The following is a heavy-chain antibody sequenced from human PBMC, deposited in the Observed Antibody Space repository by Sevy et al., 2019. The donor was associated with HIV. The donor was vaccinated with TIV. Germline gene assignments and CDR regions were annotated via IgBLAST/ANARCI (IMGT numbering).Heavy chain of an antibody. J-gene: IGHJ6*02. CDR2: ISSSSNYI. CDR1: GFTFSNYN. CDR3: ARVVAYCSGGSCFPGYYYGMDV. V-gene: IGHV3-21*01. D-gene: IGHD2-15*01. Sequence: GGSLRLSCAASGFTFSNYNMNWVRQAPGKGLEWVSSISSSSNYISYADSMKGRFTISRDNAKNSLYRQMNSLRAEDTAVYYCARVVAYCSGGSCFPGYYYGMDVWGQGTTVTVSS.